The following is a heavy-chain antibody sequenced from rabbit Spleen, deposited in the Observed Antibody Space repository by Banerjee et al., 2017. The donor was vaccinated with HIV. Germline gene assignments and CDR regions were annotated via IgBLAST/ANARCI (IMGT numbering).Heavy chain of an antibody. CDR2: IYGGSSGIT. D-gene: IGHD6-1*01. Sequence: QSLEESGGGLVQPEGSLTLTCTASGFSLNSDYYMYWVRQAPGKGLEWIGCIYGGSSGITYYASWAKGRFTVSKTSSTTVTLQMTTLTVADTATYFCARDLHAGYAGFGYAIRLDLWGPGTLVTVS. V-gene: IGHV1S40*01. CDR3: ARDLHAGYAGFGYAIRLDL. J-gene: IGHJ3*01. CDR1: GFSLNSDYY.